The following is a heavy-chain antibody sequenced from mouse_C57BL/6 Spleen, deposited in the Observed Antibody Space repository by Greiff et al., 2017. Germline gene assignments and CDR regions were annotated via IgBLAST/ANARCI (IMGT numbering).Heavy chain of an antibody. CDR1: GYAFSSSW. CDR3: ARSGDWDVWFAY. V-gene: IGHV1-82*01. CDR2: IYPGDGDT. J-gene: IGHJ3*01. D-gene: IGHD4-1*01. Sequence: QVQLKQSGPELVKPGASVKISCKASGYAFSSSWMNWVKQRPGKGLEWIGRIYPGDGDTNYNGKFKGKATLTADKSSSTAYMQLSSLTSEDSAVYFCARSGDWDVWFAYWGQGTLVTVSA.